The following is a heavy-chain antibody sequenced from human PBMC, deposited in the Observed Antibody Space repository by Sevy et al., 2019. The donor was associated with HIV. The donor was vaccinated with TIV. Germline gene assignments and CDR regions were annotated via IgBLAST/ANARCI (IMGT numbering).Heavy chain of an antibody. V-gene: IGHV4-31*03. J-gene: IGHJ4*02. CDR2: IYYSGST. CDR3: ARNPVSSGGWYYFDY. Sequence: SETLSLTCTVSGASITSGDYYWSWIRQYPGKGLEWIGYIYYSGSTYYNPSLKSRVTISQDTSQSQFSLKLSSVTAADTAIYYCARNPVSSGGWYYFDYWGQGTQVTVSS. D-gene: IGHD6-19*01. CDR1: GASITSGDYY.